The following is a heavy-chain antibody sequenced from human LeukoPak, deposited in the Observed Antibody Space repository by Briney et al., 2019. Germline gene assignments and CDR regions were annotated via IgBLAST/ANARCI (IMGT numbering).Heavy chain of an antibody. J-gene: IGHJ4*02. CDR3: ARDQEGFDY. V-gene: IGHV1-46*01. Sequence: ASVKVSCKASGYTFTNNYLHWVRQAPGQGLEWMGMIYPRDGSTSYAQNFQGRVTVTRDTSTTTVHVELRGLRSEDTAVYCARDQEGFDYWGQGTVVTVSS. CDR1: GYTFTNNY. CDR2: IYPRDGST.